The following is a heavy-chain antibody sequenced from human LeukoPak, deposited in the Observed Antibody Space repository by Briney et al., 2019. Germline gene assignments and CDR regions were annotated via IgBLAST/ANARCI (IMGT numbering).Heavy chain of an antibody. J-gene: IGHJ4*02. V-gene: IGHV4-38-2*01. D-gene: IGHD6-19*01. CDR2: VYHSGCT. CDR1: GYSTSSGYY. CDR3: ARRHSSGWLLDY. Sequence: PSETLSLTCAVSGYSTSSGYYWGWVRQPPGKGLEWIGNVYHSGCTFYNPSLKSRVTMSVDTSKNQFSLKLSSVTAADTAVYYCARRHSSGWLLDYWGQGTLVTVSS.